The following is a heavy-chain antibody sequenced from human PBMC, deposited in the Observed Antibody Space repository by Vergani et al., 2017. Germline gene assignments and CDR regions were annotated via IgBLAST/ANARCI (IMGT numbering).Heavy chain of an antibody. CDR3: AGGWSGGSWYGSWAFDI. Sequence: QVQLVQSGAEVKKPGSSVKVSCKASGGTFSSYAISWVRQAPGQGLEWMGRIIPIFGTANYAQKFQGRVTITADESTSTAYMELSSLGSEDTAVYYCAGGWSGGSWYGSWAFDIWGQGTMVTVSS. J-gene: IGHJ3*02. CDR1: GGTFSSYA. V-gene: IGHV1-69*18. D-gene: IGHD2-15*01. CDR2: IIPIFGTA.